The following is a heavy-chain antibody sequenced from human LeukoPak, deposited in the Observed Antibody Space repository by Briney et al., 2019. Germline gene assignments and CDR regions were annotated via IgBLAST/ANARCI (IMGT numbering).Heavy chain of an antibody. D-gene: IGHD4/OR15-4a*01. CDR3: ARGPGLRSFDY. V-gene: IGHV4-34*01. CDR2: INHSGST. Sequence: SETLSLTCAVYGGSFSGYYWSWIRQPPGKGLEWIGEINHSGSTNYNPSLKSRVTISVDTSKNQFSLKLSSVTAADTAVYYCARGPGLRSFDYWDQGTLVTVSS. CDR1: GGSFSGYY. J-gene: IGHJ4*02.